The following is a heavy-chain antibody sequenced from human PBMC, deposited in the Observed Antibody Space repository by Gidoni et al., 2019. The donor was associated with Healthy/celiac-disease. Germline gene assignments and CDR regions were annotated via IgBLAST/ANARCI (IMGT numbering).Heavy chain of an antibody. CDR2: ISSSSSYI. D-gene: IGHD5-12*01. CDR3: ARDESSTWRY. V-gene: IGHV3-21*01. CDR1: GFTFSSYS. J-gene: IGHJ4*02. Sequence: EVQLVESGGGLVKPGGSLRLSSAASGFTFSSYSMNWVRQAPGKGLEWVSSISSSSSYIYYADSVKGRFTISRDNAKNSLYLQMNSLRAEDTAVYYCARDESSTWRYWGQGTLVTVSS.